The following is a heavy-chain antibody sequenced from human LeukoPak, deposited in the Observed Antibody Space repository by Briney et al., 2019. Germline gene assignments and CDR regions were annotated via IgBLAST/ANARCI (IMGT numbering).Heavy chain of an antibody. J-gene: IGHJ4*02. V-gene: IGHV3-30*04. Sequence: GGSLRLSCAASGFTFSSYAMHWGRQAPGKGLEWVAVISYDGRNKYYADSVKGRFTISRDNSKNTLYLQMNSPRAEDTAVYYCARTYLPTYYYDSSGYYEYYFDYWGQGTLVTVSS. D-gene: IGHD3-22*01. CDR3: ARTYLPTYYYDSSGYYEYYFDY. CDR1: GFTFSSYA. CDR2: ISYDGRNK.